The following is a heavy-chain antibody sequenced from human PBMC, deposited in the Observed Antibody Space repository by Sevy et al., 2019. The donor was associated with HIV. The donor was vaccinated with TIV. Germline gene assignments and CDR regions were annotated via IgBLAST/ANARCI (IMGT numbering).Heavy chain of an antibody. V-gene: IGHV3-23*01. CDR3: AKDIVAVVGDAFDI. CDR2: ISGSDGAT. Sequence: GGSLRLSCKPSGFTFISYAMSWVRQAPGKGLEWVSAISGSDGATYYADSVKGRFSISRDNSKNTLYLQMDSLRAEDTAVYYCAKDIVAVVGDAFDIWGQGTMVTVSS. J-gene: IGHJ3*02. CDR1: GFTFISYA. D-gene: IGHD2-15*01.